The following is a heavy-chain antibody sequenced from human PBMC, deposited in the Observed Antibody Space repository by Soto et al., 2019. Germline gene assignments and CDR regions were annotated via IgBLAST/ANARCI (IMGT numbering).Heavy chain of an antibody. CDR2: IIPIFGTA. D-gene: IGHD2-2*02. V-gene: IGHV1-69*06. CDR3: ARGYCSSTSCYKTHYYYGMDV. CDR1: GGTFSSYA. Sequence: QVQLVQSGAEVKKPGSSVKVSCKASGGTFSSYAISWVRQAPGQGLEWMGGIIPIFGTANYAQKFQGRVTITADKSTSTAYMELSSLRSEDTAVYSCARGYCSSTSCYKTHYYYGMDVWGQGTTVTVSS. J-gene: IGHJ6*02.